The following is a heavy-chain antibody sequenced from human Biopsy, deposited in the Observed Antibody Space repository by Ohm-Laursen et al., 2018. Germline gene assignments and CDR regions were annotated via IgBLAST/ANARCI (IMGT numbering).Heavy chain of an antibody. CDR3: ARHPTGFWFDP. Sequence: TLSLTCTVSGGSISSSTTYYWAWLRQPPGKGLEWIGSIYNTETTFYNPSLKSRVTISVDTSTNQFSLKAPSVTAADTALYFCARHPTGFWFDPWGHGTLVTVSS. V-gene: IGHV4-39*01. CDR2: IYNTETT. CDR1: GGSISSSTTYY. J-gene: IGHJ5*02.